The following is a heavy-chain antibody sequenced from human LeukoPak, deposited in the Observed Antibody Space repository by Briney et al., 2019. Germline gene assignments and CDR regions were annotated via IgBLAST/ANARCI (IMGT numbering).Heavy chain of an antibody. D-gene: IGHD3-22*01. CDR2: IIPILGIA. CDR1: GGTFSSYA. V-gene: IGHV1-69*04. Sequence: SVKVSCKASGGTFSSYAISWVRQAPGQGLEWMGRIIPILGIANYAQKFQGRVTITADKSTSTAYMELSSLRSEDTAVYYCARDHYDSSGFAFDIWGQGTMVTVSS. CDR3: ARDHYDSSGFAFDI. J-gene: IGHJ3*02.